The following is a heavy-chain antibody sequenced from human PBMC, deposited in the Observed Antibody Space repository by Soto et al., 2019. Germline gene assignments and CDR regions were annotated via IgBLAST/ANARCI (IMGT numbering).Heavy chain of an antibody. CDR3: VREDGVVGASSAFDS. D-gene: IGHD1-26*01. V-gene: IGHV1-3*01. CDR2: INGGNGDT. CDR1: GYTFTSYA. Sequence: ASVKVSCKASGYTFTSYAMNWVRQAPGQRLEWMGWINGGNGDTKYSQRFQDRVTITRDTSANTVYMELSRLGPEDTAVYYCVREDGVVGASSAFDSWGQGTLVTVSS. J-gene: IGHJ4*02.